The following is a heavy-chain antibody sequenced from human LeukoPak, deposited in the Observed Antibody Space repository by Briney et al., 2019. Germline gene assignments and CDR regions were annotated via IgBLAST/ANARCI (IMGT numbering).Heavy chain of an antibody. V-gene: IGHV3-30*18. Sequence: GGSLRLSCAASGFTFSSYGMHWVRQAPGKGLEWVAVISYDGSNKYYADSVKGRFTISRDNSKNTLYLQMNSLRAEDTAVYYCAKDWALYYYDSSGNDAFDIWGQGTMVTVSS. CDR2: ISYDGSNK. J-gene: IGHJ3*02. D-gene: IGHD3-22*01. CDR3: AKDWALYYYDSSGNDAFDI. CDR1: GFTFSSYG.